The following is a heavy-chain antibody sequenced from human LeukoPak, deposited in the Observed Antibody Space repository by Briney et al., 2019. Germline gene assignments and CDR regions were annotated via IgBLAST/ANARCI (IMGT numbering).Heavy chain of an antibody. V-gene: IGHV1-8*01. J-gene: IGHJ6*02. CDR1: GYTFTSYD. D-gene: IGHD3-10*01. CDR3: ARSGLPMVRGVIIKSYYYYGMDV. Sequence: ASVKVSRKASGYTFTSYDINWVRQATGQGPEWMGWMNPNSGNTGYAQKFQGRVTMTRNTSISTAYMELSSLRSEDTAVYYCARSGLPMVRGVIIKSYYYYGMDVWGQGTTVTVSS. CDR2: MNPNSGNT.